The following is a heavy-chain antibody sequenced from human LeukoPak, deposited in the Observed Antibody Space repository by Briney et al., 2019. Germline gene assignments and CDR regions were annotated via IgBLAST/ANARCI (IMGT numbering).Heavy chain of an antibody. V-gene: IGHV5-51*01. J-gene: IGHJ4*02. CDR1: GYSFTIYW. D-gene: IGHD6-19*01. Sequence: GESLKISCKGYGYSFTIYWIGWVRQMPGKGLEWMGIIYPGDSDTRYSPSFQGQVTISADRSINTAYLQWSSLKASDTAIYYCARRLKNSNGWTFDYWGQGTLVTVS. CDR2: IYPGDSDT. CDR3: ARRLKNSNGWTFDY.